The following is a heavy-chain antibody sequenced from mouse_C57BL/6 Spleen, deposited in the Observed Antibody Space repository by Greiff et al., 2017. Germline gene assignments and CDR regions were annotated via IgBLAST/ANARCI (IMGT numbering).Heavy chain of an antibody. CDR2: ISYDGSN. D-gene: IGHD2-4*01. V-gene: IGHV3-6*01. J-gene: IGHJ4*01. Sequence: ESGPGLVKPSQSLSLTCSVTGYSITSGYYWNWIRQFPGNKLEWMGYISYDGSNNYNPSLKNRISITRDTSKNQFFLKLNSVTTEDTATYYCAREKVRYYDYDGNAMDYWGQGTSVTVSS. CDR1: GYSITSGYY. CDR3: AREKVRYYDYDGNAMDY.